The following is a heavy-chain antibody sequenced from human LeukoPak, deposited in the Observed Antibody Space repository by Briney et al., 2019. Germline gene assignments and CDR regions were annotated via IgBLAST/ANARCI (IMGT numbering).Heavy chain of an antibody. Sequence: GGSLRLSCAAFGFTFNSYGMHWVRRAPGKGLEWVAFIRHDGTNKYYADSVKGRFTISRDNSKNTLFLKMSSLRVEDTAVYYCGRDVSDTVVVITHNFDFWGQGTLVTVSS. D-gene: IGHD3-22*01. J-gene: IGHJ4*02. CDR3: GRDVSDTVVVITHNFDF. CDR2: IRHDGTNK. CDR1: GFTFNSYG. V-gene: IGHV3-30*02.